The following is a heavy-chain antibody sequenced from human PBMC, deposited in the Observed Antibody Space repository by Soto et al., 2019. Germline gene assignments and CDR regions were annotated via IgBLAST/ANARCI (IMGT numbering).Heavy chain of an antibody. V-gene: IGHV4-31*03. CDR1: GGSISSGGYY. Sequence: PSETLSLTCTVSGGSISSGGYYWSWIRQHPGKGLEWIGYIYYSGSTYYNPSLKSRVTISVDTSKNQFSLKLSSVTAADTAVYYCARGGAARPYYFDYWGQGTLVTVSS. J-gene: IGHJ4*02. CDR3: ARGGAARPYYFDY. D-gene: IGHD6-6*01. CDR2: IYYSGST.